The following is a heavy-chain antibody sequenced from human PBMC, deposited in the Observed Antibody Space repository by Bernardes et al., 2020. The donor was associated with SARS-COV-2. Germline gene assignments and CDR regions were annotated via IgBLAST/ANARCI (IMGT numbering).Heavy chain of an antibody. D-gene: IGHD3-16*01. J-gene: IGHJ3*02. CDR3: AREKGIYLSGTYSGALDI. V-gene: IGHV3-53*01. CDR1: GFTVSSNY. Sequence: GGSLRLSCAVSGFTVSSNYLSWVRQAPGKGLEWVSLIHTGGSAYYADSVKGRFTMSRDNSKNTEHLQMNSLRAEDTAVYYCAREKGIYLSGTYSGALDIWGQGTMVTVSS. CDR2: IHTGGSA.